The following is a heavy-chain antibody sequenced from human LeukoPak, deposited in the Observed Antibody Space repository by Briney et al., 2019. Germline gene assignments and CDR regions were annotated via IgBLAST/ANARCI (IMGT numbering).Heavy chain of an antibody. V-gene: IGHV3-48*03. D-gene: IGHD3-10*01. CDR1: GFTFSSYE. CDR3: ARDYLSGGGFDY. CDR2: ISSSGSTI. Sequence: GGSLRLSCAASGFTFSSYEMNWVRQAPGKGLEWVSYISSSGSTIYHADSVKGRFTISRDNAKNSLYLQMNSLRAEDTAVYYCARDYLSGGGFDYWGQGTLVTVSS. J-gene: IGHJ4*02.